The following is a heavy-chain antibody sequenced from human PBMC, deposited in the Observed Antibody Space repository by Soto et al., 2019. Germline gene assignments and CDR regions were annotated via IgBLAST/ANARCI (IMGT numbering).Heavy chain of an antibody. CDR1: GCSITNGDYY. CDR3: ARERPDGARLDP. Sequence: SENLCLTCPSSGCSITNGDYYWSWIRQPPGKGLEWIGYIYHSGSTYYNPSLKSRVTISVDTSKNQFSLKLSSVTAADTAVYYCARERPDGARLDPWGQGTLVTVSS. V-gene: IGHV4-30-4*01. D-gene: IGHD6-6*01. J-gene: IGHJ5*02. CDR2: IYHSGST.